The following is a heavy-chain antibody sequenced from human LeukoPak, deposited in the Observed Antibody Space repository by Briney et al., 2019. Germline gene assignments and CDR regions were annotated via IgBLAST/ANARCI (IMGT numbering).Heavy chain of an antibody. CDR3: ASGSNRFWGYYYYMDV. CDR1: GYTLSELS. J-gene: IGHJ6*03. CDR2: FDPEDGET. V-gene: IGHV1-24*01. Sequence: ASVKVSCKVSGYTLSELSMHWVRQAPGKGLEWMGGFDPEDGETIYAQKFQGRVTMTEDTSTDTAYMELSSLRSEDTAVYYCASGSNRFWGYYYYMDVWGKGTTVTISS. D-gene: IGHD3-16*02.